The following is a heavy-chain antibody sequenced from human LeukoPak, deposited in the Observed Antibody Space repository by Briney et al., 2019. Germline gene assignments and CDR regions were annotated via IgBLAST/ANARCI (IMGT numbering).Heavy chain of an antibody. CDR3: ARFDSSGHEAFDI. V-gene: IGHV4-59*01. CDR2: IYYSGST. J-gene: IGHJ3*02. CDR1: GGSISSYY. Sequence: SETLSLTRTVSGGSISSYYWSWIRQPPGKGLEWIGYIYYSGSTNYNPSLKSRVTISVDTSKNQFSLKLSSVTAADTAVYYCARFDSSGHEAFDIWGQGTMVTVSS. D-gene: IGHD3-22*01.